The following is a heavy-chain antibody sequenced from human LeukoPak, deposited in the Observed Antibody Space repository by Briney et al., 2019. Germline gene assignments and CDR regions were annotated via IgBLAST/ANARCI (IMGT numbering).Heavy chain of an antibody. J-gene: IGHJ4*02. CDR3: AKDLRAVAAAADNDY. V-gene: IGHV3-23*01. Sequence: GGSLRLSCAASGFTFSNYAMSWVRQAPGKGLEWVSAISGSGDSTYYVDSVKGRFTISRDNSKNTLYLQMNSLRAEDTAVYYCAKDLRAVAAAADNDYWGQGTLVTVSS. CDR1: GFTFSNYA. CDR2: ISGSGDST. D-gene: IGHD6-13*01.